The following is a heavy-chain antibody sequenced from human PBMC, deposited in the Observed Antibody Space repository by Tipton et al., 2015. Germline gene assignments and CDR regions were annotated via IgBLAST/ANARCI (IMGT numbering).Heavy chain of an antibody. CDR2: INWNGLSV. D-gene: IGHD2-2*01. V-gene: IGHV3-9*01. Sequence: SLRLPYAASGFKFDDFAMHWVRQAPGKGLEWVSGINWNGLSVGYADSVKGRFTISRDNAKTSLYLQMNSLRAEDTALYYCAKGYCSSTNCYKGSWGQGTLLTVSS. CDR1: GFKFDDFA. CDR3: AKGYCSSTNCYKGS. J-gene: IGHJ5*02.